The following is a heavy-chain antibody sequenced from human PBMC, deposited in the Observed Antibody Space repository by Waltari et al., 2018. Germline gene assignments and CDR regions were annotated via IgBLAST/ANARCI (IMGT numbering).Heavy chain of an antibody. D-gene: IGHD4-17*01. CDR2: ILPILGKA. CDR3: VREDPTTVTRGAFDI. V-gene: IGHV1-69*01. Sequence: QVQLVQSGAEVKKPGSSVKVSCKASGGTFSSSAISWVRQAPGQGLEWMGGILPILGKANYARKFLGGFTITADESTSTAYMELSSLRAEDTAVYYCVREDPTTVTRGAFDIWGQGTMVTVSS. J-gene: IGHJ3*02. CDR1: GGTFSSSA.